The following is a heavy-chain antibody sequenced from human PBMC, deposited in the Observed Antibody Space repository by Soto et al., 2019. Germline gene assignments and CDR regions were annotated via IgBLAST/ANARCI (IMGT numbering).Heavy chain of an antibody. CDR1: GFTFSSYS. CDR2: ISSSSSTI. J-gene: IGHJ5*02. Sequence: SLRLSCAASGFTFSSYSMNWVRQAPGKGLEWVSYISSSSSTIYYADSVKGRFTISRDNAKNSLYLQMNSLRDEDTAVYYCARAGGGSSHPALNWFDPWGQGTLVTVSS. D-gene: IGHD1-26*01. V-gene: IGHV3-48*02. CDR3: ARAGGGSSHPALNWFDP.